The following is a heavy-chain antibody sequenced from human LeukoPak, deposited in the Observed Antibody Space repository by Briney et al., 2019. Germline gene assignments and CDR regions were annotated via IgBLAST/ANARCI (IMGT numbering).Heavy chain of an antibody. D-gene: IGHD5-12*01. CDR1: GGSISSYY. Sequence: SETLSLTCTVSGGSISSYYWSWIRQPPGKGLEWIGYIYYSGSTNYNPSLKSRVTISVDTSKNQFSLKLSSVTAAGTAVYYCARGGVATILDYWGQGTLVTVSS. J-gene: IGHJ4*02. V-gene: IGHV4-59*01. CDR3: ARGGVATILDY. CDR2: IYYSGST.